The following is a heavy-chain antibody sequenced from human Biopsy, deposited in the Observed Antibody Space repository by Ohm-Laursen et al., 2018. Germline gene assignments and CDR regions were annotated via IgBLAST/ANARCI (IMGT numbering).Heavy chain of an antibody. CDR1: GDSISSYY. D-gene: IGHD3-22*01. J-gene: IGHJ2*01. CDR2: VYYTGGT. CDR3: ARDRGYYSDRAVPGYCDL. V-gene: IGHV4-59*01. Sequence: TLSLTCSASGDSISSYYWSRLPPPPGQGLESIGYVYYTGGTDYNPSHQSRGTISVDTSKTHFALRFRSVPPADTAIYYCARDRGYYSDRAVPGYCDLWGRGTLVTVSS.